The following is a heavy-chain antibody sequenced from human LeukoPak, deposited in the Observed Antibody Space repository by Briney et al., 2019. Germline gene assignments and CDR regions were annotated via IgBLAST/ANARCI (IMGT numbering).Heavy chain of an antibody. Sequence: EGSLRLSCAASGFTFSSYWMHWVRQAPGKGLVWVSRINSDGSSTSYADSVKGRFTISRDNAKNTLYLQMNSLRAEDTAVYYCARVGYSGSYYAYWGQGTLVTVSS. CDR3: ARVGYSGSYYAY. J-gene: IGHJ4*02. CDR2: INSDGSST. D-gene: IGHD1-26*01. CDR1: GFTFSSYW. V-gene: IGHV3-74*01.